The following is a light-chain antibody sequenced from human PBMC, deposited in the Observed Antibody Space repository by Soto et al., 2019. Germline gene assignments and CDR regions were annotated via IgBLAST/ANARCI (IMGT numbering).Light chain of an antibody. CDR3: QQYTDLPLT. Sequence: VMTQSPSSLSLSPGERATITCRASLSISNYLAWYQHKPGQAPSLLIYGISSRATGVPARFSGSGSGTDFTLTISSLEPEDFAAYYCQQYTDLPLTFGQGTKV. CDR1: LSISNY. V-gene: IGKV3D-15*01. J-gene: IGKJ1*01. CDR2: GIS.